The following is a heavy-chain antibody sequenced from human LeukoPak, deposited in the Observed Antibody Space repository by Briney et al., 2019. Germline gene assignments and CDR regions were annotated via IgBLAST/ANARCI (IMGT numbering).Heavy chain of an antibody. Sequence: GGSLRLSCAASGFTFSTYTMYWVRHPPGKRLEWVSIIGNNGGGIHYADSVKGRFTISRDNSKNALYLQVNSLRVEDTAVYYCAIDPNWGTHSWGQGVLVTVSS. CDR2: IGNNGGGI. J-gene: IGHJ4*02. V-gene: IGHV3-23*01. D-gene: IGHD7-27*01. CDR1: GFTFSTYT. CDR3: AIDPNWGTHS.